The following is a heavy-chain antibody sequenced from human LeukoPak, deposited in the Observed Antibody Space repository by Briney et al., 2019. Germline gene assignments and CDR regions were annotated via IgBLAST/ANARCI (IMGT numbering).Heavy chain of an antibody. CDR3: ARGPDVLLWFGESYGDFDY. Sequence: ASVKVSCKASGYTFTGYYMHWVRQAPGQGLEWMGWINPNSGGTNYAQKFQGWVTMTRDTSISTAYMELSRLRSGDTAVYYCARGPDVLLWFGESYGDFDYWGQGTLVTVSS. V-gene: IGHV1-2*04. CDR1: GYTFTGYY. D-gene: IGHD3-10*01. CDR2: INPNSGGT. J-gene: IGHJ4*02.